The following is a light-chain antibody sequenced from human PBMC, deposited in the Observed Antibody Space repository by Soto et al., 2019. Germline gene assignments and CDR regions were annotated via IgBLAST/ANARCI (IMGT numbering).Light chain of an antibody. V-gene: IGKV3-15*01. Sequence: EILMTQSPATLSVSPGETATLSCRASQSVSTKLAWYQQKPGQAPRLLINDASTRATGVPARFSGWGSGTEFTLTISSLQSEDFAVYYCQQYNSWPLTFGGGTKVEIK. CDR2: DAS. J-gene: IGKJ4*01. CDR3: QQYNSWPLT. CDR1: QSVSTK.